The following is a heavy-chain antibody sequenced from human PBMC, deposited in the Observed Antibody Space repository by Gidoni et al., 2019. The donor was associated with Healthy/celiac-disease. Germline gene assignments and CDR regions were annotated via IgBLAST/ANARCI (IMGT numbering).Heavy chain of an antibody. CDR1: GFTFSSYS. D-gene: IGHD2-15*01. V-gene: IGHV3-21*01. Sequence: EVQLVESGGGLVKPGGSLRLSCAASGFTFSSYSMNWVRQAPGQGLEWVSSISSSSSYIYYAGSVKGRFTISRDNAKNSLYLQMTSLRAEDTAVYYCARDQGYCSGGSCPPPAFDIWGQGTMVTVSS. J-gene: IGHJ3*02. CDR2: ISSSSSYI. CDR3: ARDQGYCSGGSCPPPAFDI.